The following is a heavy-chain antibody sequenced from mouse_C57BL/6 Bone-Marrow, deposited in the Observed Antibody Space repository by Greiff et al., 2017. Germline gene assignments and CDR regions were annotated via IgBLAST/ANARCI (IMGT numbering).Heavy chain of an antibody. D-gene: IGHD1-1*01. Sequence: EVQLVESGPGLVKPSQSLSLTCSVTGYSITSGYYWNWIRQFPGNKLEWMGYISYDGSNNYNPSLKNRISITRDTSKNQFFLKLNSVTTEDTATYYCARGNYGSSSFDYWGQGTTLTVSS. CDR3: ARGNYGSSSFDY. J-gene: IGHJ2*01. V-gene: IGHV3-6*01. CDR1: GYSITSGYY. CDR2: ISYDGSN.